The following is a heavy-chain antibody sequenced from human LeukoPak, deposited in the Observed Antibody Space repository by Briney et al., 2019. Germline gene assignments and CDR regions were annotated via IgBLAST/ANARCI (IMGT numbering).Heavy chain of an antibody. Sequence: GGSLRLSCVASGFTFSKYAMTWVRQAPGKGLEWVSSISGSGTTYYADSVKGRFTNSRDNSKNTLYLQVNSLRAEDTAVYYCAKDPMVRGSTYDYWGQGTLVTVSS. CDR3: AKDPMVRGSTYDY. J-gene: IGHJ4*02. V-gene: IGHV3-23*01. CDR1: GFTFSKYA. CDR2: ISGSGTT. D-gene: IGHD3-10*01.